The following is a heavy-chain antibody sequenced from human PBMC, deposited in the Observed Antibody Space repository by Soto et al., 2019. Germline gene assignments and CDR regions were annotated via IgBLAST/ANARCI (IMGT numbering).Heavy chain of an antibody. Sequence: PGGSLRLSCTASGFTFGDYAMSWVRQAPGKGLEWVGFIRSKAYGGTTEYAASVKGRFTISRDDSKSIAYLQMNSLKTEDTAVYYCTRDRGYCSSTSCYKEAFDIWGQGTMVPVSS. CDR2: IRSKAYGGTT. J-gene: IGHJ3*02. V-gene: IGHV3-49*04. D-gene: IGHD2-2*02. CDR3: TRDRGYCSSTSCYKEAFDI. CDR1: GFTFGDYA.